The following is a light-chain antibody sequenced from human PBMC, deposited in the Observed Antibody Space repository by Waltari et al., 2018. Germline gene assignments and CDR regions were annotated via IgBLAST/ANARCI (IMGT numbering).Light chain of an antibody. Sequence: DIQLTQSPSPLSAFVGNGVTLPCRASQRISGYLYWYQQKPGKAPKVLIYATSSLKSGVPSRLSGSGSGTDVTLTISSLQPEDFATYYCQQSYRTPPLTFGGGTKVEIK. CDR2: ATS. CDR1: QRISGY. CDR3: QQSYRTPPLT. V-gene: IGKV1-39*01. J-gene: IGKJ4*01.